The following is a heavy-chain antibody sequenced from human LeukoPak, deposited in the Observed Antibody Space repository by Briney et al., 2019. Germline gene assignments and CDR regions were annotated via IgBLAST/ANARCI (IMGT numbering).Heavy chain of an antibody. V-gene: IGHV3-9*01. CDR1: GFTFDDYA. CDR2: IGWNSGSI. Sequence: PGRSLRLSCAASGFTFDDYAMQWVRQAPGKGLEWVSGIGWNSGSIAYADSVKGRFTISRDNAKNSLYLQMNSLRAEDTAVYYCARYGLGDTFDIWGQGTVVTVSS. D-gene: IGHD4-17*01. CDR3: ARYGLGDTFDI. J-gene: IGHJ3*02.